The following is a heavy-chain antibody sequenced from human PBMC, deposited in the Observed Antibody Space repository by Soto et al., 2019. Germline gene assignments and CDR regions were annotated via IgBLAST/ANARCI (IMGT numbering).Heavy chain of an antibody. V-gene: IGHV4-39*01. Sequence: QLQLQESGPGLVKPSETLSLTCTVSGGSISRSSYYWGWIRQPPGKGLEWIGSIYYSGSTYYNPSLKSRVTISVDTSKNQFSLKLSSVTAPYTAVYYCAIHDYGGFGLWGQGTLVTVSS. CDR3: AIHDYGGFGL. CDR1: GGSISRSSYY. CDR2: IYYSGST. J-gene: IGHJ4*02. D-gene: IGHD4-17*01.